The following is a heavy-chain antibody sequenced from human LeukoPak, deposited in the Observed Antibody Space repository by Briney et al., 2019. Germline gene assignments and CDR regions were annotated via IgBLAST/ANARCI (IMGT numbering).Heavy chain of an antibody. Sequence: QPGGSLRLSCAASGFTFSSYGMNWVRQAPGKGLEWVSYISSSGSTIYYADSVKGRFTISRDNAKNSLYLQMNSLRAEDTAVYYCARVPYDSSGLVAFDIWGQGTMVTVSS. V-gene: IGHV3-48*04. D-gene: IGHD3-22*01. CDR3: ARVPYDSSGLVAFDI. CDR1: GFTFSSYG. J-gene: IGHJ3*02. CDR2: ISSSGSTI.